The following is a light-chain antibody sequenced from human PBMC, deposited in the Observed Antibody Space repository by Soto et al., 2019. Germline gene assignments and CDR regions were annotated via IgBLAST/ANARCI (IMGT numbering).Light chain of an antibody. Sequence: EIVLTQSPGTLSLSPGERATLSCRASQSFSSTYLARYQQKPGQAPRLLVYGASSRATGIPDRFSGFGSGTDFTLTISRLEPEDFAVYFGQQYGSSPITFGQGTRLEIK. CDR1: QSFSSTY. CDR3: QQYGSSPIT. V-gene: IGKV3-20*01. J-gene: IGKJ5*01. CDR2: GAS.